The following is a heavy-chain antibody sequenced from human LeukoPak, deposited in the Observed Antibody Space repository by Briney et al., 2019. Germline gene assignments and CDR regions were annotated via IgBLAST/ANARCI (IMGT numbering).Heavy chain of an antibody. CDR2: INHSGST. J-gene: IGHJ4*02. Sequence: NPSETLSLTCAVYGGSFSGYYWSWIRQPPGKGLEWIGEINHSGSTNYNPSLKSRVTISVDTSKNQFSLKLSSVTAADTAVYYCARGQLTYYYDSSGSTAIDYWGQGALVTVSS. CDR1: GGSFSGYY. V-gene: IGHV4-34*01. D-gene: IGHD3-22*01. CDR3: ARGQLTYYYDSSGSTAIDY.